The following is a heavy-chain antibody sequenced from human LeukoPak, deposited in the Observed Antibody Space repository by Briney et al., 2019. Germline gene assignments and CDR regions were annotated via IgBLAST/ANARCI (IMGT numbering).Heavy chain of an antibody. D-gene: IGHD6-19*01. J-gene: IGHJ6*03. Sequence: SETLSLTCTVSGNSISSGDNYWSWIRQPAGKGLEWIGRIYYSGSTNYNPSLKSRVTISVDTSKNQFSLKLSSVTAADTAVYYCARTDSSGSQDYYYYYMDVWGKGTTVTISS. V-gene: IGHV4-61*10. CDR1: GNSISSGDNY. CDR3: ARTDSSGSQDYYYYYMDV. CDR2: IYYSGST.